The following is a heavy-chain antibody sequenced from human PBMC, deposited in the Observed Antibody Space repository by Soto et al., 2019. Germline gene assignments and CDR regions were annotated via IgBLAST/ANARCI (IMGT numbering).Heavy chain of an antibody. CDR1: GFTFRSYA. D-gene: IGHD6-6*01. CDR3: AKDLSIAARPVFDY. V-gene: IGHV3-23*01. CDR2: INGGGSTT. J-gene: IGHJ4*02. Sequence: EVQLLESGGGLVQPGGSLRLSCAASGFTFRSYAMNRVRHAPAKGLEWVSLINGGGSTTYSADSVRGRFTISRDNSKNTLYLQMHSLRAEDTAVYYCAKDLSIAARPVFDYWGQGTLVTVSS.